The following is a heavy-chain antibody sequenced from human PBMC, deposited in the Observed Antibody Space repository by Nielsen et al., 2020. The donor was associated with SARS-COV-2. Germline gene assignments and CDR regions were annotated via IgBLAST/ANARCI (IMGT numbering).Heavy chain of an antibody. CDR2: IYYSGST. J-gene: IGHJ6*03. V-gene: IGHV4-39*01. CDR3: ASTGATVAGRFYYYYYMDV. D-gene: IGHD1-26*01. Sequence: PGKGLEWIGSIYYSGSTYYNPSLKSRVTISVDTSKNQFSLKLSSVTAADTAVYYCASTGATVAGRFYYYYYMDVWGKGTTVTVSS.